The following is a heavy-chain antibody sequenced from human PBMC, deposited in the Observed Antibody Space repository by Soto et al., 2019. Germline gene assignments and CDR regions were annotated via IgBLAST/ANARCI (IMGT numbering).Heavy chain of an antibody. Sequence: ASVKVSCKASGYTFTGYYMHWVRQAPGQGLEWMGWINPNSGGTNYAQKFQGWITMTRDTSISTAYMELSRLRSDDTAVYYCARGHPPDYDFWSGYYGYYGMDVWGQGTTVTAP. D-gene: IGHD3-3*01. CDR2: INPNSGGT. CDR1: GYTFTGYY. J-gene: IGHJ6*02. CDR3: ARGHPPDYDFWSGYYGYYGMDV. V-gene: IGHV1-2*04.